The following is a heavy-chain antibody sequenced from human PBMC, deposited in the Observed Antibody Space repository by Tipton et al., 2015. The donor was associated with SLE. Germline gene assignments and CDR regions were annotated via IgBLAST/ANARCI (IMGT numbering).Heavy chain of an antibody. V-gene: IGHV3-64*02. CDR3: ASLPIASTATGH. CDR2: INSDGVST. Sequence: SLRLSCAASGFTFSSYAMHWIRQAPGKGLEYVSAINSDGVSTYYADSVKGRFTISRDNSKSTLYLQMGSLRAEDMAVYYCASLPIASTATGHWGQGTLVTVSS. J-gene: IGHJ4*02. CDR1: GFTFSSYA. D-gene: IGHD6-13*01.